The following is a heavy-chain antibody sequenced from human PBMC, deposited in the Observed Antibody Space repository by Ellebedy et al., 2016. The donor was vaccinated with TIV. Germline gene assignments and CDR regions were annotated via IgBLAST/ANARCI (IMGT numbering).Heavy chain of an antibody. CDR3: ATGGTGDWGYFDY. J-gene: IGHJ4*02. CDR1: GYTFTGYY. V-gene: IGHV1-2*02. CDR2: INPNSGGT. D-gene: IGHD7-27*01. Sequence: AASVKVSCKASGYTFTGYYMHWVRQAPGQGLEWMGWINPNSGGTNYAQKFQGRVTMTRDTSISTAYMELSRLRSDDTAVYYCATGGTGDWGYFDYWGQGTLVTVSS.